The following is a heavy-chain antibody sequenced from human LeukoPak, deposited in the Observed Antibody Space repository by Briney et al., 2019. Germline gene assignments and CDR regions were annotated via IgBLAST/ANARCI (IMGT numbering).Heavy chain of an antibody. J-gene: IGHJ4*01. CDR2: IRYDGGNK. D-gene: IGHD3-10*01. V-gene: IGHV3-30*02. CDR3: AKSPWGSGPYYFDY. Sequence: GGSLRLSCAASGFTFSSYGMHWVRQAPGKGLEWVAFIRYDGGNKYYADSVKGRFTISRDNSKNTLYLQMNSLGADDTAVYYCAKSPWGSGPYYFDYWGHGTLVTVSS. CDR1: GFTFSSYG.